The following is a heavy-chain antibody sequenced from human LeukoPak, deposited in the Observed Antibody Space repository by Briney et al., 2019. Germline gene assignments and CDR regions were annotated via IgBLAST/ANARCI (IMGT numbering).Heavy chain of an antibody. Sequence: ASVKVSCKASGYTFTGYYMHWVRQAPGQGLEWMGWINPNSGGTNYAQKFQGRVTMTRDTSISTAYMELSRLRSDDTAVYYCARAYSGYGRPMVYWGQGTLVTVSS. D-gene: IGHD5-12*01. V-gene: IGHV1-2*02. CDR3: ARAYSGYGRPMVY. J-gene: IGHJ4*02. CDR1: GYTFTGYY. CDR2: INPNSGGT.